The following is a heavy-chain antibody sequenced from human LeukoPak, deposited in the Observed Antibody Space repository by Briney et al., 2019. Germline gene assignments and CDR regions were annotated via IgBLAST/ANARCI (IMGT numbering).Heavy chain of an antibody. CDR3: ARVGSGWYSNY. D-gene: IGHD6-19*01. Sequence: SETLSLTCAVYGGSFSGYYWSWIRQPPGKGLEWIGEISHSGSTNYNPSLKSRVTISVDTSKNQFSLKLSSVTAADTAVYYCARVGSGWYSNYWGQGTLVTVSS. CDR1: GGSFSGYY. CDR2: ISHSGST. J-gene: IGHJ4*02. V-gene: IGHV4-34*01.